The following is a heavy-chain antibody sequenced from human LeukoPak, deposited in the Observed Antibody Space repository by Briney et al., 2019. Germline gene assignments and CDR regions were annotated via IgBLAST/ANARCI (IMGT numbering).Heavy chain of an antibody. D-gene: IGHD3-10*01. V-gene: IGHV3-7*01. J-gene: IGHJ6*03. Sequence: GGSLRLSCAVSGLTFSTYAMNWVRQAPGKGLEWVANIKQGGSEKYYVDSVKGRFTISRDNAKNSLYLQVNSLRAEDTAVYYCARGVRAYYYYYYMDVWGKGTTVTVSS. CDR2: IKQGGSEK. CDR1: GLTFSTYA. CDR3: ARGVRAYYYYYYMDV.